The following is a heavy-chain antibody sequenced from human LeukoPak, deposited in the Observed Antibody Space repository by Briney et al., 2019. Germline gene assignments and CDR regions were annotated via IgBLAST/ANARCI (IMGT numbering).Heavy chain of an antibody. CDR2: LYYSRST. CDR3: ARHADSGFGELASDY. V-gene: IGHV4-39*01. J-gene: IGHJ4*02. CDR1: GDSISSSPYY. D-gene: IGHD3-10*01. Sequence: SETLSLTCTVSGDSISSSPYYWGWIRQPPGKGLEWIGSLYYSRSTYYNPSLKSRVTISVDTSKNQVSLKLTSVTAADTAVYYCARHADSGFGELASDYWGQGTLVTVSS.